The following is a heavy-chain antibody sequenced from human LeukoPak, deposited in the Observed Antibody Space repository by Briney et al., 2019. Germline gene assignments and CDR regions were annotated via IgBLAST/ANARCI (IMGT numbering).Heavy chain of an antibody. J-gene: IGHJ3*02. CDR3: ARGLVLPPDAFDI. V-gene: IGHV1-46*01. Sequence: ASVKVSCKASGYTFTKYYIHWVRQAPGQGLEWMGLINPGGDNTNYAQNFQGRVTMTRDTSASTAYMELSSLRSEDMAVYYCARGLVLPPDAFDIWGQGTMVTVSS. CDR2: INPGGDNT. CDR1: GYTFTKYY.